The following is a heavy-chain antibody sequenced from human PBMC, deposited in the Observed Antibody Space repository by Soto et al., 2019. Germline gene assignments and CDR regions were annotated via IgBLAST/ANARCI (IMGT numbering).Heavy chain of an antibody. CDR1: GYTFTGYY. CDR2: INPNSGGT. CDR3: ARTPLGGFYYYGMDV. J-gene: IGHJ6*02. Sequence: KVSCKASGYTFTGYYMHWVRQAPGQGLEWMGWINPNSGGTNYAQKFQGRVTMTRDTSISTAYMELSRLRSDDTAVYYCARTPLGGFYYYGMDVWGQGTTVTVSS. D-gene: IGHD3-16*01. V-gene: IGHV1-2*02.